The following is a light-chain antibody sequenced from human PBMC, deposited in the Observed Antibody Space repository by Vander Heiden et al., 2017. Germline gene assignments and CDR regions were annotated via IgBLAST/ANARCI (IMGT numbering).Light chain of an antibody. CDR1: QSVSSSY. CDR3: LQDGSSPLT. Sequence: EIVLTQSPGTLSLSPGERATLSCRASQSVSSSYLAWYQQKPGQAPRLLIYCASSRATGIPDRFSGSGSGTDFTLTISRLEPEDFAVYYCLQDGSSPLTFGQGTKVEIK. CDR2: CAS. V-gene: IGKV3-20*01. J-gene: IGKJ1*01.